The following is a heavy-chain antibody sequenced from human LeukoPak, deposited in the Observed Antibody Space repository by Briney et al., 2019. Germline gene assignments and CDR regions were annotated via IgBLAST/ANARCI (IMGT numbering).Heavy chain of an antibody. D-gene: IGHD2-2*02. V-gene: IGHV4-34*01. Sequence: SETLSLTCTVSGGSFSGYLWSWIRQPPGKGLEWIGEINYNGEKTNYNPSLKSRVTMSVDPSTNQFSLKLSSVTAADTAVYFCTRSGLTGMREYPRADXXYXDXDXWGQXTAVTVS. CDR1: GGSFSGYL. J-gene: IGHJ6*01. CDR2: INYNGEKT. CDR3: TRSGLTGMREYPRADXXYXDXDX.